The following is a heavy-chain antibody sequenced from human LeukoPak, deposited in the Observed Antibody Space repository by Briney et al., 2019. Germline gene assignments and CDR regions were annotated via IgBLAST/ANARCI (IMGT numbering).Heavy chain of an antibody. CDR2: ISGSGDNT. CDR1: GFTFSSYA. D-gene: IGHD2-21*02. Sequence: GGSLRLSCAASGFTFSSYAMSWVRQAPGKGLEWVSAISGSGDNTYYADSVKGRFTISRDNSKNTLYLQMNSLRAEDTAVYYCAKDGSYCGGDCYSRMDVWGQGTTVTVSS. V-gene: IGHV3-23*01. CDR3: AKDGSYCGGDCYSRMDV. J-gene: IGHJ6*02.